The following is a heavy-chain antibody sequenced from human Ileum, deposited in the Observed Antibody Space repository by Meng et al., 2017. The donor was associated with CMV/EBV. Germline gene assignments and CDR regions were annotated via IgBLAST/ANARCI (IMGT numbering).Heavy chain of an antibody. J-gene: IGHJ4*02. Sequence: QPQLQESGPGLVKPSDTLSLTYIVSGGSLSNNNYFWGWIRQPPGKGLEWIGSVFYSGNSYYNPSLKSRVTISVDTSKNQLSLKVNSVTAADTAVYYCARVRALITLFDYWGQGTLVTVSS. CDR1: GGSLSNNNYF. CDR3: ARVRALITLFDY. D-gene: IGHD1-14*01. V-gene: IGHV4-39*07. CDR2: VFYSGNS.